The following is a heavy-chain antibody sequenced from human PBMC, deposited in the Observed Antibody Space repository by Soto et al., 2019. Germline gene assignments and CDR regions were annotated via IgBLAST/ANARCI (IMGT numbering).Heavy chain of an antibody. Sequence: HVQLVESGGGLVKPGGSLKLSCAASEFTFSDYYMSWVRQAPGKGLEWISHISSSGRYANYADAVKDRFIISRDNVKESLYLQMNNLRVEDTAKYYCARREASSWNLDYCGQGILVTVSS. CDR3: ARREASSWNLDY. CDR1: EFTFSDYY. D-gene: IGHD6-13*01. CDR2: ISSSGRYA. J-gene: IGHJ4*02. V-gene: IGHV3-11*05.